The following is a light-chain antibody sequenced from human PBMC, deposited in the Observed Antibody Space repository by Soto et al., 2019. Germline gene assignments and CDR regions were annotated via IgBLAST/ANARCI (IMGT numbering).Light chain of an antibody. J-gene: IGLJ3*02. Sequence: QSVLTQPPSASGTPGQSVTISCSGSTSNIGSNTVNWYQQLPGTAPKLLVYSNDQRPSGVPDRFSASKSGTSAFLAISGLQSEHEADYDCAVWDDSLNAWVFGGGTKLPVL. CDR3: AVWDDSLNAWV. CDR2: SND. CDR1: TSNIGSNT. V-gene: IGLV1-44*01.